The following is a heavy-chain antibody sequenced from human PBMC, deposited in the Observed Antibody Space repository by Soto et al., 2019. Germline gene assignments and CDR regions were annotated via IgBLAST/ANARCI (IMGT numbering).Heavy chain of an antibody. CDR3: VKLRLELLYLDS. V-gene: IGHV3-23*01. CDR2: ISASGDNT. D-gene: IGHD1-7*01. CDR1: GFTFNRYG. J-gene: IGHJ4*02. Sequence: GGSLRLSCAASGFTFNRYGMSWVRQAPGKGLEWVSAISASGDNTHYADPVKGRFTISRDSSNNTLYLQMNSLRADDTALYYCVKLRLELLYLDSWGLGALVTVSS.